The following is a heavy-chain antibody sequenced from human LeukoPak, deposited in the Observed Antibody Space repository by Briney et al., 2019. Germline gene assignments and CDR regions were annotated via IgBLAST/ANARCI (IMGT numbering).Heavy chain of an antibody. CDR1: GGSFSGYY. CDR2: INHSGST. D-gene: IGHD4-23*01. V-gene: IGHV4-34*01. CDR3: AKLDYGGKRGYYYYMDV. J-gene: IGHJ6*03. Sequence: SETPSLTCAVYGGSFSGYYWSWIRQPPGKGLEWIGEINHSGSTNYNPSLKSRVTISVDTSKNQFSLKLSSVTAADTAVYYCAKLDYGGKRGYYYYMDVWGKGTTVTVSS.